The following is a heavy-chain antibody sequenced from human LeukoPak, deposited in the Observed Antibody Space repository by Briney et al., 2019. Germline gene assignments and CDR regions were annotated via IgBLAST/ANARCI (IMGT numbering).Heavy chain of an antibody. D-gene: IGHD3-22*01. CDR3: AKSTLPYYYDSSGYYFDY. CDR2: ISAYIGNT. V-gene: IGHV1-18*01. J-gene: IGHJ4*02. Sequence: GASVKVSCKASGYTFTSYGISWVRQAPGQGLEWMGWISAYIGNTNYAQKLQGRVTMTTDTSTSTAYMELRSLRSDDTAVYYCAKSTLPYYYDSSGYYFDYWGQGTLVTVSS. CDR1: GYTFTSYG.